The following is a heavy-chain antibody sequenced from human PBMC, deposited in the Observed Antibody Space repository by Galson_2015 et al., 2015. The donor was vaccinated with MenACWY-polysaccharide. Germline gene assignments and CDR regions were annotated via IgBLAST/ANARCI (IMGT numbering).Heavy chain of an antibody. J-gene: IGHJ6*02. V-gene: IGHV2-70*01. D-gene: IGHD4-23*01. CDR3: ARTSRGGTVVYGMDV. Sequence: PALVKPTQTLTLTCTFSGFSLSTSGMCVTWIRQPPGKALEWLALIDWDDYRYYSTSLKTRLTISKDTYKNQVGLTVTKVDPVDTATYYCARTSRGGTVVYGMDVWGQGTTVTVS. CDR2: IDWDDYR. CDR1: GFSLSTSGMC.